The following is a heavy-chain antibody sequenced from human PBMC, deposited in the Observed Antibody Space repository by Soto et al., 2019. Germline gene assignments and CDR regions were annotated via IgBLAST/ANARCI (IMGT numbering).Heavy chain of an antibody. V-gene: IGHV3-21*06. J-gene: IGHJ4*02. Sequence: EVQLVESGGGRVKPGGSLRLSCAASGFTFTSYSRNWVRQAPGKGLEWVSSISSTTNYIYYGDSMKGRFTISRDNAKNSLYLEMNSLRSEDTAVYYCARESEDLTSNFDYWCQVTLVTVSS. CDR1: GFTFTSYS. CDR3: ARESEDLTSNFDY. CDR2: ISSTTNYI.